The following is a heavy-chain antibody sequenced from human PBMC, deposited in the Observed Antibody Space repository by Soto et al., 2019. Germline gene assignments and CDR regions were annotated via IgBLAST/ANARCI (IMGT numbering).Heavy chain of an antibody. V-gene: IGHV4-34*01. CDR1: GGSFSGYY. CDR3: ARGLYSSSWYHWFDP. CDR2: INHSGST. Sequence: QSQTLSLTCAVYGGSFSGYYWSWIRQPPGKGLEWIGEINHSGSTNYNPSLKSRVTISVDTSKNQFSLKLSSVTAADTAVYYCARGLYSSSWYHWFDPWGQGTLVTVSS. D-gene: IGHD6-13*01. J-gene: IGHJ5*02.